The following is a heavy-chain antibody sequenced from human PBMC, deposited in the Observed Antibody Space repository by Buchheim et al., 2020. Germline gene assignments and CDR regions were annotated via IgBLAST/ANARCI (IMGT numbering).Heavy chain of an antibody. Sequence: EVQLLESGGGLVQPGGSLRLSCAASGFTFSSYAMSWVRQAPGKGLEWVSAISGSGGSTYYADSVKGRFTISRDNSKNTLYPQMNSLRAEDTAVYYCAVPPGAVAARGYYGMDVWGQGTT. D-gene: IGHD6-19*01. CDR3: AVPPGAVAARGYYGMDV. CDR2: ISGSGGST. CDR1: GFTFSSYA. V-gene: IGHV3-23*01. J-gene: IGHJ6*02.